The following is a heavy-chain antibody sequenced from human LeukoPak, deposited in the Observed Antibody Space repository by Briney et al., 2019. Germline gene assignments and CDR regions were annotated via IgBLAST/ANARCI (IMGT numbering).Heavy chain of an antibody. V-gene: IGHV3-64*01. CDR2: ITANGGST. CDR1: GFSFSSYA. J-gene: IGHJ4*02. Sequence: GGSLRLSCAASGFSFSSYAMHWVRQAPGKGLEYVSAITANGGSTYYANSVKDRFTISRDNSKNTLYLQMGSLRAEDTAVYYCARKSSTWYEYDYWGQGTLVIVSS. D-gene: IGHD6-13*01. CDR3: ARKSSTWYEYDY.